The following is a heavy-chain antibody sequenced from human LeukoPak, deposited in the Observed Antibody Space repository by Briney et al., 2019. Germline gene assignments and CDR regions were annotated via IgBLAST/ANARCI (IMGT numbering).Heavy chain of an antibody. CDR2: ISSRGTHM. CDR1: GFSFSDYS. Sequence: GGSLRLSCVASGFSFSDYSLSWVRQAPGKGLEWVSFISSRGTHMYYLDSVKGRFTISRDNAKASLDLQLNSLRAEDTAVYFCARDFRIAAAVPSYFDYWGQGVLVTVSS. J-gene: IGHJ4*02. D-gene: IGHD6-13*01. CDR3: ARDFRIAAAVPSYFDY. V-gene: IGHV3-21*01.